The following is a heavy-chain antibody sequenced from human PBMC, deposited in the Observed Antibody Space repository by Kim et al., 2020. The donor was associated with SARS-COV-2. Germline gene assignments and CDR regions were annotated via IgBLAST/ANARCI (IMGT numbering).Heavy chain of an antibody. Sequence: SETLSLTCTVSGGSISSSSYYWGWIRQPPGKGLEWIGSIYYSGSTYYNPSLKSRVTISVDTSKNQFSLKLSSVTAADTAVYYCARRGVLPFDYWGQGTLVTVSS. CDR1: GGSISSSSYY. D-gene: IGHD3-10*01. V-gene: IGHV4-39*01. CDR3: ARRGVLPFDY. J-gene: IGHJ4*02. CDR2: IYYSGST.